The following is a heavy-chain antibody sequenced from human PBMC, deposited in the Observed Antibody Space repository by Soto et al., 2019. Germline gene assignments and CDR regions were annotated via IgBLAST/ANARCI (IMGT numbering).Heavy chain of an antibody. V-gene: IGHV4-39*01. J-gene: IGHJ6*02. Sequence: SETLSLTCTVSGGSISSSSYYWGWIRQPPGKGLEWIGSIYYSGSTYYNPSLKSRVTISVDTSKNQFSLKLSSVTAADTAVYYCASPYCSSTSCYQTRGYYYYGMDVWGQGTTVT. CDR1: GGSISSSSYY. CDR2: IYYSGST. D-gene: IGHD2-2*01. CDR3: ASPYCSSTSCYQTRGYYYYGMDV.